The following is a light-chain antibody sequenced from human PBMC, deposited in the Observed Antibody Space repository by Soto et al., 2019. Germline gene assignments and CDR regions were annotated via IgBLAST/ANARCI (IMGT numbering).Light chain of an antibody. V-gene: IGLV1-40*01. J-gene: IGLJ2*01. CDR3: QSYDSSLSVV. CDR1: SSNIGAGYD. CDR2: GNS. Sequence: QSVLTQPPSVSGAPGQRVTISCTGSSSNIGAGYDVHWYQQLPGTAPKHLIYGNSNRPSGVPDRFSGSKSGTSASLAITGLQAEDEADYYRQSYDSSLSVVFGGGTKLTVL.